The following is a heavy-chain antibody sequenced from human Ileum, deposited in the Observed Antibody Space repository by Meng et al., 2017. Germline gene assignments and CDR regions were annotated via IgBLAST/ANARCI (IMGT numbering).Heavy chain of an antibody. V-gene: IGHV4-4*02. J-gene: IGHJ4*02. CDR3: AHIFDS. Sequence: QVQLPESGPGLVEPSGPLSLTCAVSGRSISSSDWWSWVRQPPGKGLEWIAEMNLGGSPNYNPSLKGRVTMSVDKSNDHLSLQLTSVTAAGTAVYYCAHIFDSWGQGTLVTASS. CDR2: MNLGGSP. CDR1: GRSISSSDW.